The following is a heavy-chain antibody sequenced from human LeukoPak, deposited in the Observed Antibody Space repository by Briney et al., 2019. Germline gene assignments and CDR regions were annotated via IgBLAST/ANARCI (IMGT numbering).Heavy chain of an antibody. J-gene: IGHJ6*02. D-gene: IGHD6-19*01. CDR1: GYTFTGYY. Sequence: ASVKVSFKASGYTFTGYYMHWVRQAPGQGLEWMGWINPNSGGTNYAQKFQGRVTMTRDTSISTAYMELSRLRSDDTAVYYCARVGYSSGWDRNDYYYYGMDVWGQGTTVTVSS. CDR2: INPNSGGT. V-gene: IGHV1-2*02. CDR3: ARVGYSSGWDRNDYYYYGMDV.